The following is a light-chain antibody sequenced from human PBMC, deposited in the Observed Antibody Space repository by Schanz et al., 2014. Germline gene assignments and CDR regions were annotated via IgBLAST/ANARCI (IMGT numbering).Light chain of an antibody. V-gene: IGKV3-11*01. CDR1: QSVSSS. Sequence: EIVMTQSPAALSVSPGERATLSCRASQSVSSSLAWYQQKPGQAPSLLIYGASTRATGIPARFSGSGSGTDFTLTISSLEPDDFAVYYCQQRSKWPLTFGGGTKVEI. CDR3: QQRSKWPLT. CDR2: GAS. J-gene: IGKJ4*01.